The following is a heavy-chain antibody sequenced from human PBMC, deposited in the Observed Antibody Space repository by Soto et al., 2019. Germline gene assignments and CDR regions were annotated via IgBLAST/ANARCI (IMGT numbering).Heavy chain of an antibody. V-gene: IGHV1-18*01. CDR3: VKDRDSNSWPSRDV. J-gene: IGHJ6*02. Sequence: QVHLVQSGAEVKKPGASVNVSCKTSGYTFTRNGISWVRQAPAQGLEWMGWISPKSGNIKYAQKFQGRVIMTTDTSTSTAYMELRSLRSDDTAVYYCVKDRDSNSWPSRDVWGPGTTVTVSS. CDR2: ISPKSGNI. D-gene: IGHD3-22*01. CDR1: GYTFTRNG.